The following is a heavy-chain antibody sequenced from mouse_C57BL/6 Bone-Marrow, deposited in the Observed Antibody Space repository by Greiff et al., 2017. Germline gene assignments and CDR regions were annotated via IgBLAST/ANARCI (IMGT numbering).Heavy chain of an antibody. D-gene: IGHD1-1*01. V-gene: IGHV1-69*01. CDR1: GYTFTSYW. CDR3: ARCYYGSSYDFDY. J-gene: IGHJ2*01. CDR2: IDPSDSYT. Sequence: QVQLQQPGAELVMPGASVKLSCKASGYTFTSYWLHWVKQRPGQGLEWIGEIDPSDSYTNYNQKFKGKSTLTVDKSSSTAYMQLSSLTSEDSAVYYWARCYYGSSYDFDYWGQGTTLTVSS.